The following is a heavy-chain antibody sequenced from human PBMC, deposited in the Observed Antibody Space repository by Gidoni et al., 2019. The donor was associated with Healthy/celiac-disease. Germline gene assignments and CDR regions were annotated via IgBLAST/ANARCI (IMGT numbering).Heavy chain of an antibody. CDR3: AKDRGSGWSGDY. CDR2: ISYDGSNK. V-gene: IGHV3-30*18. J-gene: IGHJ4*02. D-gene: IGHD6-19*01. Sequence: QVQLVESGGGVVQPGRSLRLSGAASGLTFSSYGMHWVRQAPGKGLEWVAVISYDGSNKYYADAVKGRFTISRDNSKNTLYLQMNSLRAEDTAVYYCAKDRGSGWSGDYWGQGTLVTVSS. CDR1: GLTFSSYG.